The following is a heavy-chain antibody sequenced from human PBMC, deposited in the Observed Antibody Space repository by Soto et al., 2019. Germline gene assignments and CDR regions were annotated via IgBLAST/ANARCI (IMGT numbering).Heavy chain of an antibody. D-gene: IGHD3-3*01. CDR2: ISGSGGST. CDR3: AKDLEGDPGSGDY. CDR1: GFTFSSYA. V-gene: IGHV3-23*01. Sequence: EVQLLESGGGLVQPGGSLRLSCAASGFTFSSYAMSWVRQAPGKGLEWVSAISGSGGSTYYADSVKGRFTISRDNSKNTLYLQMNSLRAEDTDVYYCAKDLEGDPGSGDYWGQGTLVTVSS. J-gene: IGHJ4*02.